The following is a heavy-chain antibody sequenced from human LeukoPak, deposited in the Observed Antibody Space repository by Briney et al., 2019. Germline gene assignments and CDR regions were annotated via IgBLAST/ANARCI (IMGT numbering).Heavy chain of an antibody. CDR3: ARVECSSTTCYDDY. V-gene: IGHV1-18*01. J-gene: IGHJ4*02. D-gene: IGHD2-2*01. Sequence: ASVKVTFKTSGYTFRSYAISWERQAPGQGLERMGWINVYNGYTNYARNFQGRVTMTTDTSTSTAYMEVRSLRSDDTAVYYCARVECSSTTCYDDYWGQGTLVIVSS. CDR1: GYTFRSYA. CDR2: INVYNGYT.